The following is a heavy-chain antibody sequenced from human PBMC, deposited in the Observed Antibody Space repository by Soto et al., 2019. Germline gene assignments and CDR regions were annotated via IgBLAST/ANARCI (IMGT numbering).Heavy chain of an antibody. CDR1: GFTFSSYS. Sequence: ESGGGLVKPGGSLRLSCAASGFTFSSYSMNWVRQAPGKGLEWVSSISSSSSYIYYADSVKGRFTISRDNAKNSLYLQMNSLRAEDTAVYYCARQFIAVAGTHDYWGQGTLVTVSS. CDR3: ARQFIAVAGTHDY. V-gene: IGHV3-21*01. J-gene: IGHJ4*02. CDR2: ISSSSSYI. D-gene: IGHD6-19*01.